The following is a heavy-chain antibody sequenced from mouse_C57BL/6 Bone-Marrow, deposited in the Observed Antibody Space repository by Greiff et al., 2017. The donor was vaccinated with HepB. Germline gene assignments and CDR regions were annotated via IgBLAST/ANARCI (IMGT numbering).Heavy chain of an antibody. V-gene: IGHV1-50*01. J-gene: IGHJ3*01. CDR3: ANEGSNYEGFAY. CDR1: GYTFTSYW. D-gene: IGHD2-5*01. CDR2: IDPSDSYT. Sequence: QVQLQQPGAELVKPGASVKLSCKASGYTFTSYWMQWVKQRPGQGLEWIGEIDPSDSYTNYNQKFKGKATMTVDTSSSTAYMQLSRLTSEDSAVCSCANEGSNYEGFAYWGQGPLVTVSA.